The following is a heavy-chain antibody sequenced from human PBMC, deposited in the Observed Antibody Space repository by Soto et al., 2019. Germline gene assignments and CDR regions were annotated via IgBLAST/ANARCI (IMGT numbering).Heavy chain of an antibody. CDR3: AKVYYDILTGYSAPYYYYGMDV. CDR1: GFTFSSYG. CDR2: ISYDGSNT. J-gene: IGHJ6*02. V-gene: IGHV3-30*18. Sequence: GGSLRLSCAASGFTFSSYGMHWVRQAPGKGLEWVAVISYDGSNTYYADSVKGRFTISRDNSKNTLYLQMNSLRAEDTAVYYCAKVYYDILTGYSAPYYYYGMDVWGQGTTVTVSS. D-gene: IGHD3-9*01.